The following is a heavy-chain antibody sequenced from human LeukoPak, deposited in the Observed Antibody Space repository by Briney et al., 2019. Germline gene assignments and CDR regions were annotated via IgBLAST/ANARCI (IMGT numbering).Heavy chain of an antibody. CDR2: IHPNTGGT. CDR1: GYTFTGHY. Sequence: ASVKVSCKASGYTFTGHYIHWVRQAPGQGLEWMGWIHPNTGGTKYAQKFQGRVTMTRDTPSSTAYMELSSLRSADTAVYYCASEYKYDSSGANAFDIWGQGTMVTVSS. V-gene: IGHV1-2*02. CDR3: ASEYKYDSSGANAFDI. J-gene: IGHJ3*02. D-gene: IGHD3-22*01.